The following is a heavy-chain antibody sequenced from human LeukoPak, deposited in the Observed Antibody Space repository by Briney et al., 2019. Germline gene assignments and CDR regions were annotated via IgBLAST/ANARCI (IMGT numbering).Heavy chain of an antibody. D-gene: IGHD5-12*01. J-gene: IGHJ4*02. V-gene: IGHV3-9*03. Sequence: PGGSLRLSCAASGFTFSSYEMNWVRQAPGKGLEWVSGISWNSGSIGYADSVRGRFTISRDNAKNSLYLQMNSLRAEDMALYYCAKDSVATIYGYFDYWGQGTLVTVSS. CDR2: ISWNSGSI. CDR1: GFTFSSYE. CDR3: AKDSVATIYGYFDY.